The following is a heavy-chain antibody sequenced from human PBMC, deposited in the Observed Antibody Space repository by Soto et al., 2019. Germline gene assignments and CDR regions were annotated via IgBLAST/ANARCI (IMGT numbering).Heavy chain of an antibody. CDR2: ISSNGGST. Sequence: EVQLVESGGGLVQPGGSLRLSCAASGFTFSSYAMHWVRQAPGKGLEYVSAISSNGGSTYYANSVKGRFTISRDNSKNSRYLQWGRLRAGDMAVYHCARDGGSHPLHYGGQGPRVTFPS. CDR3: ARDGGSHPLHY. V-gene: IGHV3-64*01. J-gene: IGHJ4*02. CDR1: GFTFSSYA. D-gene: IGHD1-26*01.